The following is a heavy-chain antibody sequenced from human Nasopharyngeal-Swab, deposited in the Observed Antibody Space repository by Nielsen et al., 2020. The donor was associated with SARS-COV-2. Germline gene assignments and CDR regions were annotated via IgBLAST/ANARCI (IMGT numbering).Heavy chain of an antibody. V-gene: IGHV4-4*02. D-gene: IGHD6-19*01. CDR2: IYHSGST. J-gene: IGHJ5*02. CDR3: ARAGYSSGWYVWFDP. Sequence: WIRQPPGKGLEWIGEIYHSGSTNYNPSLKSRVTISVDKSKNQFSLKLSSVTAADTAVYYCARAGYSSGWYVWFDPWGQGTLVTVSS.